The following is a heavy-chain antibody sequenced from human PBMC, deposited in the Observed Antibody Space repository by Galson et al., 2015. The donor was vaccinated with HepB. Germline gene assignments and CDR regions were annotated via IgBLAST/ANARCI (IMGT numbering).Heavy chain of an antibody. Sequence: SVKVSCKASGYTFTSYYIHWVRQAPGQGLKWMGIIDPSGDSTSYAQKFQGRVTMTRDTSTSTVYMELSSLRSEDTAVYYCARLYSSNWYGHYFDYWGQGTLVTVSS. D-gene: IGHD6-13*01. J-gene: IGHJ4*02. CDR2: IDPSGDST. CDR3: ARLYSSNWYGHYFDY. CDR1: GYTFTSYY. V-gene: IGHV1-46*01.